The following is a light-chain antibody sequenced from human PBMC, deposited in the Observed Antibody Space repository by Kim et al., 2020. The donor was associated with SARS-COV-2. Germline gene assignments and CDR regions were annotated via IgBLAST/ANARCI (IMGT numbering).Light chain of an antibody. CDR1: QGISNH. V-gene: IGKV1-27*01. CDR3: QKYNSAPLT. CDR2: AAS. J-gene: IGKJ4*01. Sequence: DIQMTQSPSSLSASIGDRVTITCRASQGISNHLAWYQQKPGKVPKLLIFAASALQSGVPSRFSGSGSGTDFTLTISSLQPEDVAIYYCQKYNSAPLTFGGGTKVDIK.